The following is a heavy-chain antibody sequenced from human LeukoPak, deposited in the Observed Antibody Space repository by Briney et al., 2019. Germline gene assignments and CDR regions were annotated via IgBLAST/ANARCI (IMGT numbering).Heavy chain of an antibody. CDR2: INHSGST. CDR1: GGSFSGYY. Sequence: SETLSLTCAVYGGSFSGYYWSWIRQPPGKGLEWIGEINHSGSTNYNPSLKSRVTISVDTSKNQFSLKLSSVTAADMAMYYCARWTAPTHYDAFDIWGQGTMVTVSS. V-gene: IGHV4-34*01. CDR3: ARWTAPTHYDAFDI. J-gene: IGHJ3*02. D-gene: IGHD3/OR15-3a*01.